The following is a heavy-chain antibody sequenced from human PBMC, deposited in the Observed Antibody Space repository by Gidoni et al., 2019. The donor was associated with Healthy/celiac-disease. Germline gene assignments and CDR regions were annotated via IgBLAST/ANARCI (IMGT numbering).Heavy chain of an antibody. J-gene: IGHJ4*02. V-gene: IGHV1-69*02. CDR2: IIPILGIA. Sequence: QVQLVQSGAEVKKPGSSVKVSCKASGGTFSSYTISWVRQAPGQGLEWMGRIIPILGIANYAQKFQGRVTITADKSTSTAYMELSSLRSEDTAVYYCARALAYGSGSYIDYWGQGTLVTVSS. CDR3: ARALAYGSGSYIDY. D-gene: IGHD3-10*01. CDR1: GGTFSSYT.